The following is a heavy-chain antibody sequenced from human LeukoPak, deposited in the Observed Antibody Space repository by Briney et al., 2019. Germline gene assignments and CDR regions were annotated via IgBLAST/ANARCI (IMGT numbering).Heavy chain of an antibody. J-gene: IGHJ4*02. CDR1: GFTFSSYS. D-gene: IGHD6-19*01. V-gene: IGHV3-30*03. Sequence: GGSLRLSCAASGFTFSSYSMNWVRQAPGKGLEWVAVISYDGSNKYYADSVKGRFTISRDNSKNTLYLQMNSLRAEDTAVYYCVRGHIAVAGNLDYWGQGTLVTVSS. CDR2: ISYDGSNK. CDR3: VRGHIAVAGNLDY.